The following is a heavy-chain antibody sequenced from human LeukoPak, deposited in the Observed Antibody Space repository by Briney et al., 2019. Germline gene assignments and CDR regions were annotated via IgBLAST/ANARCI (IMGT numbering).Heavy chain of an antibody. CDR2: IRSKAYGGTT. J-gene: IGHJ4*02. V-gene: IGHV3-49*04. CDR3: TRALGYDFWDLMY. CDR1: GFTFGDYA. D-gene: IGHD3-3*01. Sequence: GSLRLSCTASGFTFGDYAMSWVRQAPEKGLEWVGFIRSKAYGGTTEYAASVKGRFTISRDDSKSIAYLQMNSLKTEDTAVYYCTRALGYDFWDLMYWGQGTLVTVSS.